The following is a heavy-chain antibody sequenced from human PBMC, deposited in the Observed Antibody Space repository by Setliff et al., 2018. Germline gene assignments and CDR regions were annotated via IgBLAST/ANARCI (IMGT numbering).Heavy chain of an antibody. V-gene: IGHV4-4*08. Sequence: SETLSLTCTVSGDTLSVYYWSWVRQSPGQGLEWIGYIYSSGSTNYNPSLESRVTILIDKSKNRFSLNLTSVTAADTAVYYCARARSLDFDYWGQGMLVTVSS. CDR2: IYSSGST. J-gene: IGHJ4*02. CDR1: GDTLSVYY. CDR3: ARARSLDFDY.